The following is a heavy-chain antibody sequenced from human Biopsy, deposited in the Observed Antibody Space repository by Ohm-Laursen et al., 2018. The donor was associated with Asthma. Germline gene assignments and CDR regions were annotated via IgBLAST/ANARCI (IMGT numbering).Heavy chain of an antibody. D-gene: IGHD3-22*01. Sequence: SLRLSCAASGFTFSSYSMNWVRQAPGKGLEWVSSISGSSSTIYYADSVKGRFTISRDNAKNSLYLQMNSLRAADTAVYYCARAQDYYDSRGYYRSFDYWGQGTLVTVSS. CDR1: GFTFSSYS. CDR2: ISGSSSTI. V-gene: IGHV3-21*04. J-gene: IGHJ4*02. CDR3: ARAQDYYDSRGYYRSFDY.